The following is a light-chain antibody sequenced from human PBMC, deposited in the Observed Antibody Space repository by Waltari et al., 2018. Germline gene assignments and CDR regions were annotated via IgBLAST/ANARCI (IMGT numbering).Light chain of an antibody. J-gene: IGLJ3*02. V-gene: IGLV4-69*01. CDR2: VNSDGSH. CDR3: QTGGHGTWV. CDR1: SGHSSNV. Sequence: QLVLTQSPSASASLGASVKLTCTLSSGHSSNVVAWLQQRPEKGPRYLMKVNSDGSHSKGDEIPDRFSGSSSGAERYRTSSSLQSEDEADYYCQTGGHGTWVFGGGTKLTVL.